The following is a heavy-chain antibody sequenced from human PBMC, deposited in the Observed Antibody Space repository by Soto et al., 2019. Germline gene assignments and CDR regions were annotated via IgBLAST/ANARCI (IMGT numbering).Heavy chain of an antibody. J-gene: IGHJ1*01. Sequence: QVQLVESGGGLVQPGRSLRLSCAASGFTFSSYGMHWVRQAPGKGLEWVAVIWYDGSNKYYADSVKGRFTISRDNSTNTLYLQMNSLRAEDTAVYYRARDDQYCGGDCYYAEYFQHWGQGTLVTVSS. CDR1: GFTFSSYG. V-gene: IGHV3-33*01. D-gene: IGHD2-21*01. CDR3: ARDDQYCGGDCYYAEYFQH. CDR2: IWYDGSNK.